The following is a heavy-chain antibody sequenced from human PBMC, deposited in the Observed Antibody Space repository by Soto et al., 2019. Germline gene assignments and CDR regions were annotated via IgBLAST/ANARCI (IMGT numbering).Heavy chain of an antibody. CDR3: ARGSSNWAYYFDF. CDR1: VFTFSSYS. J-gene: IGHJ4*02. V-gene: IGHV3-48*02. D-gene: IGHD6-13*01. CDR2: ITSSGTTV. Sequence: GGSLRLSCAASVFTFSSYSLNWVRQAPGKGLEWVSYITSSGTTVYYADSVRGRFTISRDNAKNSLYLQMNSLRDDDTAVYYCARGSSNWAYYFDFWGQGTLVTVSS.